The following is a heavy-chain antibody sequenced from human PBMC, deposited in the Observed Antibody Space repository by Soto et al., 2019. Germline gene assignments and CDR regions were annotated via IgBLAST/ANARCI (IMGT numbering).Heavy chain of an antibody. V-gene: IGHV3-23*01. D-gene: IGHD6-19*01. CDR3: AKDPVAVAGTSLNFDY. CDR2: ISGSGGST. J-gene: IGHJ4*02. Sequence: GGSLRLSCAASGFTFSSYAMSWVRQAPGKGLEWVSAISGSGGSTYYADSVKGRFTISRDNSKNTLYLQMNSLRAEDTAVYYCAKDPVAVAGTSLNFDYWGQGTLVTVSS. CDR1: GFTFSSYA.